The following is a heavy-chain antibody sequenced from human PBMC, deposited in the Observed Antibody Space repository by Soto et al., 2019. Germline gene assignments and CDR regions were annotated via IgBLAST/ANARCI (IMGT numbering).Heavy chain of an antibody. CDR2: FDPEDGET. D-gene: IGHD1-26*01. J-gene: IGHJ3*02. CDR3: ANRADKGAFDI. Sequence: ASVKVSCKVSGYTLTELSMHWVRQAPGKGLEWMGGFDPEDGETIYAQRFQGRVTMTEDTSTDTAYMELNSLRSEDTAVYYCANRADKGAFDIWGQGTMVTVSS. CDR1: GYTLTELS. V-gene: IGHV1-24*01.